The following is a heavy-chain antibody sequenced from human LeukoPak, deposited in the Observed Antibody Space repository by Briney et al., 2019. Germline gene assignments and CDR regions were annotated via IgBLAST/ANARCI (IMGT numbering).Heavy chain of an antibody. CDR3: ARNPRIQLWLQPFDY. J-gene: IGHJ4*02. CDR1: GFTFSNYA. D-gene: IGHD5-18*01. CDR2: ISGSGGST. Sequence: GGSLRLFCAASGFTFSNYAMSWVRQAPGKGLEWVSGISGSGGSTYYADCVKGHFTISRDNSKNTLYLQMNSLRAEDTAVYYCARNPRIQLWLQPFDYWGQGTLVTVSS. V-gene: IGHV3-23*01.